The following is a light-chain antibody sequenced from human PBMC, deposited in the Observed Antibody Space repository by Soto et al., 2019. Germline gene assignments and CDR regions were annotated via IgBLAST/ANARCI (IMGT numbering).Light chain of an antibody. CDR1: SSDVGGYDY. V-gene: IGLV2-14*01. Sequence: QSVLTQPASVSGSPGQSITISCTGTSSDVGGYDYVSWYQQHPGKAPKLMIYEVGNRPSGVSNRFSGSKSGNTASLTISGLQAEDEADYYCSSYTSSSTLVLFGGGTKLTVL. CDR2: EVG. CDR3: SSYTSSSTLVL. J-gene: IGLJ2*01.